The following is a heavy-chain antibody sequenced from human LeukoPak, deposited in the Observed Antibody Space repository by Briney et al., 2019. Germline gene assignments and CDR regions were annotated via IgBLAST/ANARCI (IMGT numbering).Heavy chain of an antibody. D-gene: IGHD4-17*01. CDR1: GFTFSSSA. V-gene: IGHV3-23*01. CDR2: ITGSGGRT. Sequence: PGGSLRLSCVASGFTFSSSAMSWVRQTPGKGLEWFSGITGSGGRTSYADSVKGRFTISRDNSKNTLYLQVNSLKAEDAALYYCAKGNYGEKIDYWGPGTLVTVSS. J-gene: IGHJ4*02. CDR3: AKGNYGEKIDY.